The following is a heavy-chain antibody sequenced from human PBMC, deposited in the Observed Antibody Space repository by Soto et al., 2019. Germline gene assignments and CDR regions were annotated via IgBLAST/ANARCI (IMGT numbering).Heavy chain of an antibody. D-gene: IGHD3-16*02. CDR3: ARGLGRRGDYDYIWGSYRYVPYFDY. V-gene: IGHV3-7*01. J-gene: IGHJ4*02. CDR2: IKQDGSEK. Sequence: GGSLRLSCAASGFTFSSCWMSWVRQAPGKGLEWVANIKQDGSEKYYVDSVKGRFTISRDNAKNSLYLQMNGLRAEDTAVYYCARGLGRRGDYDYIWGSYRYVPYFDYWGQGTLVTVSS. CDR1: GFTFSSCW.